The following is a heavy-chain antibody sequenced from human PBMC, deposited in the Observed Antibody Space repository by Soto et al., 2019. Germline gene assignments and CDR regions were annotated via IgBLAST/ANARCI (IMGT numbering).Heavy chain of an antibody. D-gene: IGHD3-22*01. J-gene: IGHJ3*02. Sequence: QVQLVQSGGEVKKPGASVKVSCKASGYTFTTYGISWVRQAPGQGLEWMGWISAYNGNTSYAQKLQGRVTMTTDTSARTAYMERRSLRSDDTAVYCCARVFFRLFAFEMWGQGTMVTVSS. V-gene: IGHV1-18*01. CDR1: GYTFTTYG. CDR2: ISAYNGNT. CDR3: ARVFFRLFAFEM.